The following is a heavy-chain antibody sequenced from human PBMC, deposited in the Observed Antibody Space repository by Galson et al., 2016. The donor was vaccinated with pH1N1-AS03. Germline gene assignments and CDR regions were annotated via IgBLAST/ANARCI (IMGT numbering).Heavy chain of an antibody. Sequence: SLRLSCAGSTFIARSNYMSWVRQAPGKGLEWVSVIYHGEAGTSYYADSVKGRLTTSRHISANTVNLQMNNLRVEDTATYYCATDRFGEPTTWGQGTLIIVS. CDR2: IYHGEAGTS. J-gene: IGHJ5*02. V-gene: IGHV3-53*01. CDR3: ATDRFGEPTT. D-gene: IGHD3-16*01. CDR1: TFIARSNY.